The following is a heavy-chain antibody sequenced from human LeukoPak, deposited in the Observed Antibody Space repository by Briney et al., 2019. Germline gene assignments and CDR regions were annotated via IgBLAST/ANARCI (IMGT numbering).Heavy chain of an antibody. CDR2: IYYTGST. Sequence: SETPSLTCTVSGGSISSGSYYWSWIRQPPGKGLEWIGYIYYTGSTSYNPSLKSRVTISVQTSKNQFSLKLSSVTAADTAVYYCARGLNRNDYGDYGHWGQGTLVTVSS. J-gene: IGHJ4*02. CDR1: GGSISSGSYY. CDR3: ARGLNRNDYGDYGH. V-gene: IGHV4-61*01. D-gene: IGHD4-17*01.